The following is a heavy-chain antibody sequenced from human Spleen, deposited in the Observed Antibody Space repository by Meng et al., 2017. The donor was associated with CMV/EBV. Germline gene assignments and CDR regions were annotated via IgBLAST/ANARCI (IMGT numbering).Heavy chain of an antibody. CDR3: ARTQTVGGTIYFDH. V-gene: IGHV1-2*02. CDR1: GYTFTGHF. CDR2: INPNSGDT. Sequence: SGYTFTGHFIHWVRQAPGQGLEWMGLINPNSGDTKYAQNFQGRVSMTGDTSISTAYMELSSLRSDDTAVYYCARTQTVGGTIYFDHWGLGNLVTVSS. J-gene: IGHJ4*02. D-gene: IGHD6-19*01.